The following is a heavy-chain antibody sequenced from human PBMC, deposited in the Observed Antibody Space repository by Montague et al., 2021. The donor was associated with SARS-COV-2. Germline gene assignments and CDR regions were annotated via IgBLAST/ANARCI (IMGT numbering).Heavy chain of an antibody. CDR2: IDWDDDT. J-gene: IGHJ2*01. CDR1: GFSVSTSGLC. V-gene: IGHV2-70*01. Sequence: PALVKPTQTLTLTCTFSGFSVSTSGLCVSWIRQPPGKELEWLALIDWDDDTYYSTSLKNRLAISKDTSKNQVVLTMTDMDPVDTGTYYCARIPEYSSGGGPDWYFDLWGRGTLVTVSS. D-gene: IGHD6-19*01. CDR3: ARIPEYSSGGGPDWYFDL.